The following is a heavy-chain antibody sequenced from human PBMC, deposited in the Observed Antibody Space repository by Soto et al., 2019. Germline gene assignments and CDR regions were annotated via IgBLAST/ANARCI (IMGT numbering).Heavy chain of an antibody. J-gene: IGHJ4*02. V-gene: IGHV4-39*01. CDR3: ARGHGGITVFGAPGHFDY. CDR1: GGSISTSSHY. D-gene: IGHD3-3*01. CDR2: ISYSGST. Sequence: QLQLQESGPGLVKPSETLSLTCTVSGGSISTSSHYWGWIRLPPGKGLEWIGSISYSGSTYYNPSLKSRVTLAVDTSKNQFSLKLSSVNAADTAVYYCARGHGGITVFGAPGHFDYWGQGTLVTVSS.